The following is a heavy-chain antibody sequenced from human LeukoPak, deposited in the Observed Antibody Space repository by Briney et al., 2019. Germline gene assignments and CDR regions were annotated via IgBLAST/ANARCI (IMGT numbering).Heavy chain of an antibody. D-gene: IGHD1-26*01. CDR1: GFTFSDHY. V-gene: IGHV3-23*01. CDR3: AKVLYSGSLSY. CDR2: ISGSGGST. J-gene: IGHJ4*02. Sequence: GGSLRLSCTASGFTFSDHYMDWVRQAPGKGLEWVSAISGSGGSTYYADSVKGRFTISRDNSKNTLYLQMNSLRAEDTAVYYCAKVLYSGSLSYWGQGTLVTVSS.